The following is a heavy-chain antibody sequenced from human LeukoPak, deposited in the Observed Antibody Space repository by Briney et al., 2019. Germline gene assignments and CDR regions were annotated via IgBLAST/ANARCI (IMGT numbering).Heavy chain of an antibody. D-gene: IGHD3-3*01. V-gene: IGHV3-49*04. Sequence: PGGSLRLSCTASGFTFGDYAMSWVRQAPGKGLEWVGFIRSKAYGGTTEYAASVKGRFTISRDDSKSIAYLQMNSLKTEDTAVYYCTRVYYEFWSGYRNYFDYWGQGTLVTVSS. CDR1: GFTFGDYA. CDR3: TRVYYEFWSGYRNYFDY. J-gene: IGHJ4*02. CDR2: IRSKAYGGTT.